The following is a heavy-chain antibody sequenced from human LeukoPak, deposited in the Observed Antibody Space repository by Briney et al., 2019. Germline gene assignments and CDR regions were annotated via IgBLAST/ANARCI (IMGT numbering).Heavy chain of an antibody. CDR3: AAGRKYQLLGEADDAFDI. V-gene: IGHV1-2*02. D-gene: IGHD2-2*01. Sequence: PAASVKVSCKASGYTFTSYYMHWVRQAPGQGLEWMGWINPNSGGTNYAQKFQGRVTMTRDTSISTAYMELSRLTSDDTAVYYCAAGRKYQLLGEADDAFDIWGQGTMVTVSS. CDR2: INPNSGGT. J-gene: IGHJ3*02. CDR1: GYTFTSYY.